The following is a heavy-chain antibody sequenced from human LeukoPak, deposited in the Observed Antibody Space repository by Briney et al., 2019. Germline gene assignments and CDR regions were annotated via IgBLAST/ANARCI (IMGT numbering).Heavy chain of an antibody. CDR3: ARGNRQRAFLHDAFDI. Sequence: SVKVSCKASGGTFSSYAISWVRQAPGQGLEWMGGIIPIFGTANYAQKFQGRVTITADESTSTAYMELSSLRSEDTAVYYCARGNRQRAFLHDAFDIWGQGTMVTVSS. J-gene: IGHJ3*02. D-gene: IGHD2/OR15-2a*01. V-gene: IGHV1-69*01. CDR1: GGTFSSYA. CDR2: IIPIFGTA.